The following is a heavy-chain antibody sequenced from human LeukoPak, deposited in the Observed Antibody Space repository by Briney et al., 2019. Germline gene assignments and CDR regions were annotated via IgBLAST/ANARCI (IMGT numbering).Heavy chain of an antibody. CDR1: GGSFSGYY. D-gene: IGHD2-15*01. J-gene: IGHJ4*02. V-gene: IGHV4-34*01. CDR3: ARGFGGCSGGSCDSPMGYFDY. CDR2: INHSGST. Sequence: PSETLSLTCAVYGGSFSGYYWSWIRQPPGKGLEWIGEINHSGSTNYNPSLKSRVTISVDTSKNQFSLKLSSVTAADTAVYYCARGFGGCSGGSCDSPMGYFDYWGQGTLVTVSS.